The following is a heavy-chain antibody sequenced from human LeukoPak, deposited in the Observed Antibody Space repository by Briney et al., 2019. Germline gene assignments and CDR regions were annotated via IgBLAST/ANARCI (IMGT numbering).Heavy chain of an antibody. CDR3: ARGASGSLVDRFDP. V-gene: IGHV4-4*07. CDR1: GGSISSYY. Sequence: SETLSLTCTVSGGSISSYYWSWIRQPAGKGLEWIGRIYTSGSTNYNPSLKSRVTMSVDTSKNQFSLKLSSVTAADTAAYYCARGASGSLVDRFDPWGQGTLVTVSS. CDR2: IYTSGST. J-gene: IGHJ5*02. D-gene: IGHD1-26*01.